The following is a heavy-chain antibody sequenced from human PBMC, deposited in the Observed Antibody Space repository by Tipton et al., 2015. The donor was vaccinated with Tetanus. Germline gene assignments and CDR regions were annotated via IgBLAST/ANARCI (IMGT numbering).Heavy chain of an antibody. D-gene: IGHD3-22*01. CDR2: LNPTGYAT. Sequence: QSGPEVKRPGASVKISCKASGYTFTNYYVHWLRQAPGQGLEWMGFLNPTGYATSSDQKFRGRVTMARDTSTNTVYMQLNSLRSEDTAVYYCARGMDYDSSGIDDFWGQGTLVTVSS. V-gene: IGHV1-46*01. CDR1: GYTFTNYY. J-gene: IGHJ4*02. CDR3: ARGMDYDSSGIDDF.